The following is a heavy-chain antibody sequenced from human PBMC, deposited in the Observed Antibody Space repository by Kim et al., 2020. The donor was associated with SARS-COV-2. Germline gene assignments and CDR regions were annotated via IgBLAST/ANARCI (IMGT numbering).Heavy chain of an antibody. J-gene: IGHJ4*02. D-gene: IGHD5-12*01. CDR3: AKDPVDGYGHFDF. CDR2: FTSRGSA. CDR1: GGSMSNSH. Sequence: SETLSLTCTVFGGSMSNSHWGWMRQPPGKGVEWIAIFTSRGSASYNPSLKGRVTISLDRSKNQVSLKVTSVTAADTAVYYCAKDPVDGYGHFDFWGQGSL. V-gene: IGHV4-59*13.